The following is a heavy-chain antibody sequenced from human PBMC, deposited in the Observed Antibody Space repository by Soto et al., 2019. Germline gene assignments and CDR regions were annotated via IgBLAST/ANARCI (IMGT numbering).Heavy chain of an antibody. Sequence: SETLSLTCTVSGGSVNSDNYYWSWIRQPPGKGLEWIGYIYHTGRTNYNPSFMSRVTISVDTSRNQFALKLSSVTAADTAVFYCAREYSNSPEAFDSWGQGTLVTVSS. CDR1: GGSVNSDNYY. J-gene: IGHJ4*02. V-gene: IGHV4-61*01. CDR3: AREYSNSPEAFDS. CDR2: IYHTGRT. D-gene: IGHD1-26*01.